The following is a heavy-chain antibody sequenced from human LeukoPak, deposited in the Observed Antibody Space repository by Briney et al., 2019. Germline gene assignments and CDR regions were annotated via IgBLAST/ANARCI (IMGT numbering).Heavy chain of an antibody. V-gene: IGHV4-61*02. CDR1: GGSISSGSYY. J-gene: IGHJ4*02. CDR2: IYTSGST. Sequence: SETLSLTCTVSGGSISSGSYYWSWIRQPAGKGLEWIGRIYTSGSTNYNPSLKSRVTISVDTSKNQFSLKLSSVTAADTAVYYCASASGYFDCWGQGTLVTVSS. CDR3: ASASGYFDC.